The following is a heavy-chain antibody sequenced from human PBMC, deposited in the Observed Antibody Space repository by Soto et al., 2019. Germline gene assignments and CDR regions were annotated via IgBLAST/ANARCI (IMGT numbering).Heavy chain of an antibody. J-gene: IGHJ4*02. D-gene: IGHD3-22*01. V-gene: IGHV4-31*03. CDR1: GGSISSGGYY. CDR3: ARGDYYDSSGYYWENYFDY. CDR2: IYYSGST. Sequence: QVQLQESGPGLVKPSQTQSLTCTDSGGSISSGGYYWSWIRQHPGKGLEWIGYIYYSGSTYYNPSLKSRVTISVDTSKNQFSLKLSSVTAADTAVYYCARGDYYDSSGYYWENYFDYWGQGTLVTVSS.